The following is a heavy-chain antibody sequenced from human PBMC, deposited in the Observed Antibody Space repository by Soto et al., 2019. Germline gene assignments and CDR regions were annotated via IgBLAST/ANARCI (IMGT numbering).Heavy chain of an antibody. CDR1: GFSISIYY. CDR2: IYTSGST. J-gene: IGHJ4*02. D-gene: IGHD6-19*01. V-gene: IGHV4-4*07. Sequence: PGETLSLTCAVSGFSISIYYWSWVRQPAGKGLEWIGRIYTSGSTNYNPSLKSRVTMSVDTSKNQFSLKLSSVTAADTAVYYCARDFSGWSYYFDYWGQGTLVTVS. CDR3: ARDFSGWSYYFDY.